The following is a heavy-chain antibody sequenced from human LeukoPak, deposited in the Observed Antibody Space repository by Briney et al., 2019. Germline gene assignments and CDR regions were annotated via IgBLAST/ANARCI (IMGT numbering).Heavy chain of an antibody. V-gene: IGHV1-2*02. CDR3: VINGDYYDSSGGG. CDR1: GYTFTGYY. Sequence: KPGASVKVSCKASGYTFTGYYMHWVRQAPGQGLEWMGWINPNSGGTNYAQKFQGRVTMTRDTSISTAYMELSRLRSDDTAVYYCVINGDYYDSSGGGWGQGTLVTVSS. J-gene: IGHJ4*02. D-gene: IGHD3-22*01. CDR2: INPNSGGT.